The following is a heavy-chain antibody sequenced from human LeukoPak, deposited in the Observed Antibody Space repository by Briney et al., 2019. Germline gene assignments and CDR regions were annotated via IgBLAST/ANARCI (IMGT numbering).Heavy chain of an antibody. V-gene: IGHV4-38-2*01. Sequence: PGGSLRLSCAASGFTFSSYWMHWVRQAPGKGLVWIGSIYHSGSTYYNPSLKSRVTISVDTSKNQFSLKLRSVTAADTAVYYCARGKSRGSHIDYWGQGTLVTVSS. CDR2: IYHSGST. D-gene: IGHD1-26*01. CDR1: GFTFSSYW. CDR3: ARGKSRGSHIDY. J-gene: IGHJ4*02.